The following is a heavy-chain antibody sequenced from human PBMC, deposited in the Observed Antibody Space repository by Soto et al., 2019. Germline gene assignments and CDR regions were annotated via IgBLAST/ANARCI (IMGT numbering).Heavy chain of an antibody. Sequence: SETLSLTCTVSGGSISSGDYYWSWIRQPPGKGLEWIGYIYYSGSTYYNPSLKSRVTISVDTSRNQFSLKLSSVTAADTAVYYCDRLIAVGYPSRTFDYWGQGTLVTVSS. V-gene: IGHV4-30-4*01. CDR2: IYYSGST. CDR3: DRLIAVGYPSRTFDY. D-gene: IGHD6-25*01. J-gene: IGHJ4*02. CDR1: GGSISSGDYY.